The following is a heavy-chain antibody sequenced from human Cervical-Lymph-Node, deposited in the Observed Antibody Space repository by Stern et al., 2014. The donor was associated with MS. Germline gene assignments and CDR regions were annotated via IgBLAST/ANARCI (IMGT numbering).Heavy chain of an antibody. V-gene: IGHV4-31*03. D-gene: IGHD3-3*02. J-gene: IGHJ2*01. CDR3: ARNPALWYFDL. CDR2: VYYSGSI. Sequence: DQLVESGPGLVKPLQTLSLTCTVSGGSVRSGGYFWNWIRQHPGKGLEWIGHVYYSGSIAYNPSLKSRVTISVDTSKNQFSLRLRSVTAADTAVYYCARNPALWYFDLWGRGTLAAVSS. CDR1: GGSVRSGGYF.